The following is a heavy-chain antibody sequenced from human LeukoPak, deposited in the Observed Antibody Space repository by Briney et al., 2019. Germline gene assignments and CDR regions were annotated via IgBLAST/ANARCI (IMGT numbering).Heavy chain of an antibody. D-gene: IGHD6-19*01. CDR3: ARAVAVAGRGNWFDP. Sequence: PSETLSLTCTVSGGSISSYYWSWIRQPPGKGLEWIGYIYYSGSTNYNPSLKSRVTISVDTSKNQFSLKLSSVTAADTAVYYCARAVAVAGRGNWFDPWAREPWSPSPQ. CDR2: IYYSGST. V-gene: IGHV4-59*01. J-gene: IGHJ5*02. CDR1: GGSISSYY.